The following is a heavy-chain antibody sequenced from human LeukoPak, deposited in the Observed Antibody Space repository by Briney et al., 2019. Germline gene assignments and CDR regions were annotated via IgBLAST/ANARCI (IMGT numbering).Heavy chain of an antibody. CDR3: ATLKWFGEFPPGAFDI. V-gene: IGHV1-46*01. J-gene: IGHJ3*02. D-gene: IGHD3-10*01. Sequence: EASVKVSCKASGGTFSSYAISWVRQAPGQGLEWMGIINPSGGSTSYAQKFQGRVTMTRDMSTSTVYMELSSLRSEDTAVYYCATLKWFGEFPPGAFDIWGQGTMVTVSS. CDR2: INPSGGST. CDR1: GGTFSSYA.